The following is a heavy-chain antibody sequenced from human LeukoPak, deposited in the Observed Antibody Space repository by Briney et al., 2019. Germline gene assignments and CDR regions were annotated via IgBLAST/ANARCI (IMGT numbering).Heavy chain of an antibody. D-gene: IGHD3-3*01. CDR3: AHRLSYYDFWSGYAGDAFDI. CDR2: IYWNDDK. Sequence: ESGPMLVKPTQTLTLTCTFSGFSLSTSGVGVGWIRQPPGKALEWLALIYWNDDKRYSPSLKSRLTITKDTSKNQVVLTMTNMDPVDTATYYCAHRLSYYDFWSGYAGDAFDIWGQGTMVTVSS. J-gene: IGHJ3*02. V-gene: IGHV2-5*01. CDR1: GFSLSTSGVG.